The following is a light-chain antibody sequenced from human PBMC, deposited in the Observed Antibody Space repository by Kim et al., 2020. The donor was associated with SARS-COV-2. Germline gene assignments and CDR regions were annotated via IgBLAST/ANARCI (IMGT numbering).Light chain of an antibody. CDR3: QQYKNWPRT. V-gene: IGKV3-15*01. Sequence: EIVMTQSPATLSVSPGERATLSCRASQSVTSTLAWYQQRPGQAPRLLLYDASTRATGIPARFSGSGSGTEFTLTISSLQSEDFAVYYCQQYKNWPRTFGQGTKLEIK. CDR1: QSVTST. J-gene: IGKJ2*01. CDR2: DAS.